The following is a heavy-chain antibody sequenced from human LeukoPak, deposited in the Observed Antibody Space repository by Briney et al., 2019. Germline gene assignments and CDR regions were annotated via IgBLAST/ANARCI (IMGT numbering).Heavy chain of an antibody. V-gene: IGHV1-2*06. CDR2: INPNSGGT. Sequence: GASVKVSCKASGYTFTGYYMHWVRQAPGQGLEWMGRINPNSGGTNYAQKFQGRVTMTRDTSISTAYMELSRLRSEDTAVYYCARDGYDFWRQSYYYGMDVWGQGTTVTVSS. D-gene: IGHD3-3*01. J-gene: IGHJ6*02. CDR1: GYTFTGYY. CDR3: ARDGYDFWRQSYYYGMDV.